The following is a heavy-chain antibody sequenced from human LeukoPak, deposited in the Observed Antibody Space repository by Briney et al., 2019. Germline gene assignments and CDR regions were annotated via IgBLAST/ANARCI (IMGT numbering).Heavy chain of an antibody. CDR3: ARRRGGYGEGEFDY. D-gene: IGHD4-17*01. CDR1: GFTASSKY. J-gene: IGHJ4*02. CDR2: IRGDATT. Sequence: GGSLRLSCTASGFTASSKYMSWVRQAPGKGLEWVSFIRGDATTAYADSVQGRFTISRDDSKNTLYLQMDSLRVEDTAVYYCARRRGGYGEGEFDYWGQGTLVTVSS. V-gene: IGHV3-66*04.